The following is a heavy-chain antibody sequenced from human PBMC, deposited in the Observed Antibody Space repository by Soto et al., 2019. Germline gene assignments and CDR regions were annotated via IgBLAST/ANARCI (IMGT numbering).Heavy chain of an antibody. D-gene: IGHD3-16*02. Sequence: GGSLRLSCAASGFTFTSYAMHWVRQAPGKGLEWVVVISYDGSNKYYADSVKGRFTISRDNSKNTLYLQMNSLRAEDTAVYYCARDMITFGGVIAGLDYWGQGTLVTVSS. CDR1: GFTFTSYA. CDR2: ISYDGSNK. J-gene: IGHJ4*02. CDR3: ARDMITFGGVIAGLDY. V-gene: IGHV3-30-3*01.